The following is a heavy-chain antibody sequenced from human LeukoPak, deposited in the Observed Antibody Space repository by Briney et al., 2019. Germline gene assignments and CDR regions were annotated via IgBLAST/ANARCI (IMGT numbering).Heavy chain of an antibody. Sequence: GRSLRLSCAASGFTFSSYAMHWVRQAPGKGLEWVAVISYDGSNKYYADSVKGRFTISRDNSKNTLYLQMNSLRAEDTAVYYCARDAGQLERLYYFDYWGQGTLVTVPS. CDR3: ARDAGQLERLYYFDY. CDR1: GFTFSSYA. V-gene: IGHV3-30*01. J-gene: IGHJ4*02. CDR2: ISYDGSNK. D-gene: IGHD1-1*01.